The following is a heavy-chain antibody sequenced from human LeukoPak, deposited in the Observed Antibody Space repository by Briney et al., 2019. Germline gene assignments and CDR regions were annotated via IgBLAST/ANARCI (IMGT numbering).Heavy chain of an antibody. Sequence: ASVKVSCKTSGYTFTGHYIHWVRQAPGEGLEWMGWVNPNSGGTDYAQKFRGRVIMTSDTSINTAYMELNRLTSDDTAVYYCARGPSGDSGYSDYWGQGTLVTVSS. J-gene: IGHJ4*02. CDR1: GYTFTGHY. CDR3: ARGPSGDSGYSDY. V-gene: IGHV1-2*02. D-gene: IGHD3-22*01. CDR2: VNPNSGGT.